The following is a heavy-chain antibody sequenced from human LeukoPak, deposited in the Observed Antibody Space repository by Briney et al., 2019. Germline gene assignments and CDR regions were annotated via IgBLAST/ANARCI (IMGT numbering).Heavy chain of an antibody. V-gene: IGHV3-11*04. CDR3: ARVYDFWSGNYMDV. D-gene: IGHD3-3*01. CDR2: ISDSGSSM. Sequence: GGSLRLSCAASGFTFSVYYMGWIRQAPGKGLDWVSYISDSGSSMYYADSVKGRFTISRDNARNTLYLQMNSLRAEDTAVYYCARVYDFWSGNYMDVWGKGTTVTVSS. CDR1: GFTFSVYY. J-gene: IGHJ6*03.